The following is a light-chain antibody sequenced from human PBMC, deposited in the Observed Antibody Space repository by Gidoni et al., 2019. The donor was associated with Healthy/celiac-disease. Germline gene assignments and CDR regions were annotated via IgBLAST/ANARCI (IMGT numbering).Light chain of an antibody. Sequence: EIVLTQSPGTLSLSPGERATLSCRASQSVSRYLAWYQQKPGQAPRLLISGASSGATGIPDRISGSGSGTDFTLTISRLEPEDFAVYYCHQYGNSPRTFXXXTKVEIK. V-gene: IGKV3-20*01. CDR3: HQYGNSPRT. CDR2: GAS. CDR1: QSVSRY. J-gene: IGKJ1*01.